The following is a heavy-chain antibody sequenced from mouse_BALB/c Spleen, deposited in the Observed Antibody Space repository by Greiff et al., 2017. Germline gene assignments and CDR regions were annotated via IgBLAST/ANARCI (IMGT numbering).Heavy chain of an antibody. Sequence: EVHLVESGAELVKPGASVKLSCTASGFNIKDTYMHWVKQRPEQGLEWIGRIDPANGNTKYDPKFQGKATITADTSSNTAYLQLSSLTSEDTAVYYCARWEVTTWFAYWGQGTLVTVSA. CDR3: ARWEVTTWFAY. V-gene: IGHV14-3*02. CDR2: IDPANGNT. J-gene: IGHJ3*01. CDR1: GFNIKDTY. D-gene: IGHD2-1*01.